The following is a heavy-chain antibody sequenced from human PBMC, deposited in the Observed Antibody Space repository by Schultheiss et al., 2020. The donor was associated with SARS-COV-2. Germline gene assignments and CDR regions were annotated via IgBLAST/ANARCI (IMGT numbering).Heavy chain of an antibody. Sequence: ASVKVSCKASGYTFTNFYMHWVRQAPGQGLEWMGIINPNSGGTNYAQKFQGRVTMTRDTSISTAYMELSRLRSDDTAVYYCARTVNLRAIVGASDYWGQGTLVTVSS. J-gene: IGHJ4*02. CDR1: GYTFTNFY. CDR3: ARTVNLRAIVGASDY. CDR2: INPNSGGT. D-gene: IGHD1-26*01. V-gene: IGHV1-2*02.